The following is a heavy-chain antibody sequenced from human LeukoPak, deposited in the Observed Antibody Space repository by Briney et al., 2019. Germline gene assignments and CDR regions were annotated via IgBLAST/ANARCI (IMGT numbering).Heavy chain of an antibody. V-gene: IGHV4-34*01. CDR2: INHSGST. CDR1: GGSFSGYY. D-gene: IGHD3-9*01. J-gene: IGHJ3*02. Sequence: SETLSLTCAVYGGSFSGYYWSWIRQPPGKGLEWIGEINHSGSTNYNPSLKSRVTISVDTSKNQFSLKLSSVTAADTAVYYCARWYFVWFDAFDIWGQGAMVTVSS. CDR3: ARWYFVWFDAFDI.